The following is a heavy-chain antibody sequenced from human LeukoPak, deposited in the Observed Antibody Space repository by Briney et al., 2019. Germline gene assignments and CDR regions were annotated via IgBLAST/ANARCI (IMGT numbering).Heavy chain of an antibody. J-gene: IGHJ4*02. Sequence: GGSLRLSCAASGFTFSSYAMSWVRQPPGKGLEWVSAISGSGGSTYYAGSVKGRFTISRDNSKNTLYLQMNSLRAEDTAVYYCAKDPYYSGSYLFDYWGQGTLVTVSS. V-gene: IGHV3-23*01. D-gene: IGHD1-26*01. CDR3: AKDPYYSGSYLFDY. CDR1: GFTFSSYA. CDR2: ISGSGGST.